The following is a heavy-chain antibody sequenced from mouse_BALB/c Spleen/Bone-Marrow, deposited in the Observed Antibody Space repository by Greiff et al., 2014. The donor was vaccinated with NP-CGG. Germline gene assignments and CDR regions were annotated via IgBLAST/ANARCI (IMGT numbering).Heavy chain of an antibody. CDR3: ARITTATGAMDY. CDR1: GFSLTSYG. V-gene: IGHV2-9*02. J-gene: IGHJ4*01. D-gene: IGHD1-2*01. Sequence: VQLVESGPGLVAPSQSLSISCTVSGFSLTSYGAHWVRQPPGKGLEWLGVIWADGSTNYNSALMSRLSISKDNSKSQVFLKMNGLQTDDTAMYYCARITTATGAMDYWGQGTSVTVSS. CDR2: IWADGST.